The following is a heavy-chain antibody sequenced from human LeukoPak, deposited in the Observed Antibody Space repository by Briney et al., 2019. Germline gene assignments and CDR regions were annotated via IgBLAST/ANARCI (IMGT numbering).Heavy chain of an antibody. CDR1: GFTFSSYN. J-gene: IGHJ4*02. V-gene: IGHV3-48*04. D-gene: IGHD3-22*01. Sequence: PGGSLRLSCAASGFTFSSYNMNWVRQAPGKGPEWVSYISSSSNTIYYADSVKGRFTISRGNAKNSLYLQMNSLRAEDTAVYYCARDPNMIVVVSFGYWGQGTLVTVSS. CDR2: ISSSSNTI. CDR3: ARDPNMIVVVSFGY.